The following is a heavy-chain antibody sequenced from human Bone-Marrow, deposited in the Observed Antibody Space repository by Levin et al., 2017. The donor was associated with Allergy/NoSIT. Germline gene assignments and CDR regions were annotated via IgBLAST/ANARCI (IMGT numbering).Heavy chain of an antibody. CDR1: GFIFSNHA. V-gene: IGHV3-33*01. Sequence: GESLKISCAASGFIFSNHAMHWVRQAPGRGLEWVAGISFDGNRKYHADSVKGRFTISRDNSKNTLYLQTSSLRAEDTAVYYCARENYYDISGYVDNYFYGMDVWGQGTTVTVSS. J-gene: IGHJ6*02. D-gene: IGHD3-22*01. CDR2: ISFDGNRK. CDR3: ARENYYDISGYVDNYFYGMDV.